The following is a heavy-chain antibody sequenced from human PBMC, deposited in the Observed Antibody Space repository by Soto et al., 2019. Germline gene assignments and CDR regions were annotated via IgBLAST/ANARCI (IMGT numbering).Heavy chain of an antibody. J-gene: IGHJ4*02. Sequence: GGSLRLSCAASGFTFSNSAMHWVRQTPDKGLEWVAFLSYDGSHNYYADSVKGRFTISRDNSKNTLYLQMNSLRVEDTAVYYCAKGRSTVFGVVTSYFDYWGQGTLVTVS. D-gene: IGHD3-3*01. CDR3: AKGRSTVFGVVTSYFDY. V-gene: IGHV3-30*18. CDR2: LSYDGSHN. CDR1: GFTFSNSA.